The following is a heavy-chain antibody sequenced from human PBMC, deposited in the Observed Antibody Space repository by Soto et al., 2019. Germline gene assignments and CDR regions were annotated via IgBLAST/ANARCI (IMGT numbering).Heavy chain of an antibody. CDR3: ARGRGCSTGCHNFDY. D-gene: IGHD2-2*01. J-gene: IGHJ4*02. CDR2: IKQDGSEK. Sequence: EVHLVESGGGLVQPGGSLRLSCAASGFTFSSYWMSWVRQAPGKGLEWVANIKQDGSEKYYVDSVKGRFTISRDNAKNSLYLKMNSLRAEDTAVYYCARGRGCSTGCHNFDYWGQGTLVTVSS. CDR1: GFTFSSYW. V-gene: IGHV3-7*01.